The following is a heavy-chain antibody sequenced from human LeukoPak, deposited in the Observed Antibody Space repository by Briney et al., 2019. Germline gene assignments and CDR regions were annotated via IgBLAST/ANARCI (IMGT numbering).Heavy chain of an antibody. CDR1: GVSISSSSYY. Sequence: SATLSLTCTVSGVSISSSSYYWGWIRQPPGKGLEWIGRIYYSGSTYYNPSLKSRVTISVDTSKNQFSLKLSSVTAADTAVYYCARNQDYTSSWYYGYYYYGMDVWGQGTTVTVSS. J-gene: IGHJ6*02. CDR2: IYYSGST. V-gene: IGHV4-39*07. D-gene: IGHD6-13*01. CDR3: ARNQDYTSSWYYGYYYYGMDV.